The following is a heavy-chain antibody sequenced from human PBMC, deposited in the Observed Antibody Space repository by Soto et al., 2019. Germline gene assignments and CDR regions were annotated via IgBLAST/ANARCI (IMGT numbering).Heavy chain of an antibody. CDR2: INHSGST. J-gene: IGHJ5*02. Sequence: TXATLSLSCAVYGGSFSGYYWSWIRQPPGKGLEWIGEINHSGSTNYNPSLKSRVTISVDTSKNQFSLKLSSVTAADTAVYYCARVKSSSWYRGWFDPWGQGTLVTVSS. V-gene: IGHV4-34*01. CDR1: GGSFSGYY. CDR3: ARVKSSSWYRGWFDP. D-gene: IGHD6-13*01.